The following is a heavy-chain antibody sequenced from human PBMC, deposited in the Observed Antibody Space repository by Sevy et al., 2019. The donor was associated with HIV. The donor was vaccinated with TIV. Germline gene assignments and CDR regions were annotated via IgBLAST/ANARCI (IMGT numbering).Heavy chain of an antibody. CDR3: AKLSSFLVGGTYFDY. CDR1: GFTFNTYA. CDR2: VSGSGDRT. J-gene: IGHJ4*02. V-gene: IGHV3-23*01. D-gene: IGHD1-26*01. Sequence: GGSLRLSCAASGFTFNTYAMSWVRQAPGKGLKLVSAVSGSGDRTYYADSVKGRFTISRDNSKNTVHLQMNSLRAEDTAVYYCAKLSSFLVGGTYFDYWGQGTLVTVSS.